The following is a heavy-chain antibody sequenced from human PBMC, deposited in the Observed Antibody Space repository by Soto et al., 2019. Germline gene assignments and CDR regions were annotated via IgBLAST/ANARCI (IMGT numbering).Heavy chain of an antibody. J-gene: IGHJ5*02. CDR3: ARVEHASSTSWNFDP. CDR2: INPNSGGT. CDR1: GYTFTGYY. Sequence: ASVKVSCSASGYTFTGYYMHWVRQAPGQGLEWMGWINPNSGGTNYAQKFQGRVTMTRDTSISTAYMELSRLRSDDTAVYYCARVEHASSTSWNFDPWGQGTLVTVSS. V-gene: IGHV1-2*02. D-gene: IGHD2-2*01.